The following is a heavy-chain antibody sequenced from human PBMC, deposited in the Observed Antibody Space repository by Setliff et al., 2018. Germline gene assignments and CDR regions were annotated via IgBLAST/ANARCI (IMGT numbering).Heavy chain of an antibody. D-gene: IGHD2-21*01. CDR1: GYSFTLYA. J-gene: IGHJ4*02. CDR3: ARGYCDGIGCPAPLYYFDS. V-gene: IGHV1-3*03. CDR2: MNIDNGKT. Sequence: GASVKVSCKASGYSFTLYAMHWVRQAPGQRLEWMGWMNIDNGKTEYSQEFQDRVTFTRDTFAETAYMELRSLTSDDMAVYYCARGYCDGIGCPAPLYYFDSWGQGTLVTVSS.